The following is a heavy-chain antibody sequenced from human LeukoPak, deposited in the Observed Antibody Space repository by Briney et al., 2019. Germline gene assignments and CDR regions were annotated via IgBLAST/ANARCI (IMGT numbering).Heavy chain of an antibody. CDR1: GFTFSSYE. V-gene: IGHV3-48*03. CDR3: AELGITMIGGV. CDR2: ISSSGSTI. D-gene: IGHD3-10*02. Sequence: GGSLRLSCAASGFTFSSYEMNWVRQAPGKGLEWVSYISSSGSTIYYPDSVKGRSTISRDNAKNSLYLQMNSLSADETAVYYCAELGITMIGGVWGKGTTVTISS. J-gene: IGHJ6*04.